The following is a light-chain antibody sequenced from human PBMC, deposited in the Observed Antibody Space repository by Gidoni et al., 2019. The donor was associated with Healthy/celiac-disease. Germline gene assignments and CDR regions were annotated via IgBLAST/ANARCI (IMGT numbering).Light chain of an antibody. CDR1: QSCSSSY. CDR2: GAS. Sequence: DIVLTQSPGTLALSPGARATLPCRASQSCSSSYLAWYQQKPGQAPRLLIYGASSRATGIPDRFSGSGSGTDFTLTISRLEPEDFAVYYCQQYGSSPPMYTFGQGTKLEIK. V-gene: IGKV3-20*01. J-gene: IGKJ2*01. CDR3: QQYGSSPPMYT.